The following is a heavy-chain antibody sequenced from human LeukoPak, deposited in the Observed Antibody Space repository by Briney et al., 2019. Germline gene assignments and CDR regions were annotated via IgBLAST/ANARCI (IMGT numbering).Heavy chain of an antibody. Sequence: GASVKVSCKASGGTFSSYAFSWVRQAPGQGLEWMGRISPILGISNYAQKLQGRVTITADQSTSTAYMELSSLRSEDTAVYYCAKETSHFFDSRADAFDIWGQGTMVTVSS. CDR1: GGTFSSYA. CDR2: ISPILGIS. V-gene: IGHV1-69*04. CDR3: AKETSHFFDSRADAFDI. J-gene: IGHJ3*02. D-gene: IGHD2-21*01.